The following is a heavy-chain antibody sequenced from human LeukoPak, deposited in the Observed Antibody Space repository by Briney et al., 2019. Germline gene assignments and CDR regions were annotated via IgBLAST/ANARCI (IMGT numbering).Heavy chain of an antibody. Sequence: SETLSLTCTVSGGSISSYYWSWIQQPAGKGLQWIGRIYSSGSTKYNPSLRSRATMSLDTSKNQFSLRLSTVTAADTAVYYCARDMKGNYDSLSGYYHNYYYGMDVWGQGTTVTVSS. CDR1: GGSISSYY. CDR2: IYSSGST. V-gene: IGHV4-4*07. J-gene: IGHJ6*02. CDR3: ARDMKGNYDSLSGYYHNYYYGMDV. D-gene: IGHD3-9*01.